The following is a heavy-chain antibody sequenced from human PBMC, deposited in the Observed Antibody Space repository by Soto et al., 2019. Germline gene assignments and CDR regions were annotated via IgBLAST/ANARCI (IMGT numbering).Heavy chain of an antibody. V-gene: IGHV4-30-2*01. J-gene: IGHJ4*02. CDR1: GGSINNGGYS. CDR3: ARRGTYYFDS. Sequence: QLQLQESGSGLVKPSQTLNLTRAVSGGSINNGGYSWSWIRQPPGKGLEWTGDIYPSGRTSYNPSLKSRVTISVDRSENRFFLNVTSVTAADTAVYYCARRGTYYFDSWGQGTLVTVSS. CDR2: IYPSGRT. D-gene: IGHD1-26*01.